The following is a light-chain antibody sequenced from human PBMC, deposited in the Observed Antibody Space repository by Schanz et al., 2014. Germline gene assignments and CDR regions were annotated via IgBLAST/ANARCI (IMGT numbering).Light chain of an antibody. CDR1: QSIGTS. CDR3: QEYYISPST. J-gene: IGKJ2*01. V-gene: IGKV1-5*01. CDR2: DAS. Sequence: QMTQSPSTLSASIGDRVTITCRASQSIGTSLAWYQQQPGKAPKVLISDASNLESGVPSRFSGSGSGTEFTLTISRLQSDDCATYYCQEYYISPSTFGRGTKLDIK.